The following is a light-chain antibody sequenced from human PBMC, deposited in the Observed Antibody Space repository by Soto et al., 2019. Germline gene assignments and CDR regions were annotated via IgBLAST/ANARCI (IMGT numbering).Light chain of an antibody. V-gene: IGKV1-39*01. CDR2: GAS. CDR1: ENIRDF. Sequence: DIQMTQSPSSLSTSVGDRFTITCLSSENIRDFVNWYQQKPGKAPNLLIYGASTLQGGVPSRFSGSGSATDFTLTISSLQHEDFATYYCQQTYGTPPTFGQGTKVDIK. CDR3: QQTYGTPPT. J-gene: IGKJ1*01.